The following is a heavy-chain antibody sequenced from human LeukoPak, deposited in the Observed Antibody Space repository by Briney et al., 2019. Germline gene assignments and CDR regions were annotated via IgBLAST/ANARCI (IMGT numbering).Heavy chain of an antibody. CDR1: GFTFSRYS. J-gene: IGHJ4*02. Sequence: PGGSLRLSCAASGFTFSRYSMNWVRQAPGKGLEWVSYISRSSSTIYYADSVKGRFTISRDNAKNSLYLQMNSLRDEDTAVYYCASDILTGYSLVYWGQGTLVTVSS. V-gene: IGHV3-48*02. CDR3: ASDILTGYSLVY. CDR2: ISRSSSTI. D-gene: IGHD3-9*01.